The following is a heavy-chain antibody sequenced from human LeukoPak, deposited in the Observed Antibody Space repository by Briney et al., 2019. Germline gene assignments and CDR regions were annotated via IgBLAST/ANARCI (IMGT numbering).Heavy chain of an antibody. Sequence: GRSLRLSCAASGFTFSNYAIHWVRQAPGKGLEWVAAVSYDGNLQHYADAVKGRFTVSRDNSKNTVFLQINSLRTDDSAVYWCVKVYPTVTTSSVLGSWGQGTLVTVSS. CDR1: GFTFSNYA. J-gene: IGHJ4*02. CDR3: VKVYPTVTTSSVLGS. D-gene: IGHD4-17*01. V-gene: IGHV3-30*18. CDR2: VSYDGNLQ.